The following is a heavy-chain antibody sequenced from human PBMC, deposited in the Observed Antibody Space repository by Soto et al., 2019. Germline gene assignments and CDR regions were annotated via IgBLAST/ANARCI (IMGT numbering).Heavy chain of an antibody. CDR3: ARGIQLWLSYFDY. CDR1: GGSFNGYY. D-gene: IGHD5-18*01. V-gene: IGHV4-34*01. CDR2: INHSGNI. Sequence: SETLSLTCAVYGGSFNGYYWSWIRQSPGKGPEWIGEINHSGNINYNPSLKSRVTISVDTSKNQFYLKLNSVTAADTTVYYCARGIQLWLSYFDYWGQGTLVTVSS. J-gene: IGHJ4*02.